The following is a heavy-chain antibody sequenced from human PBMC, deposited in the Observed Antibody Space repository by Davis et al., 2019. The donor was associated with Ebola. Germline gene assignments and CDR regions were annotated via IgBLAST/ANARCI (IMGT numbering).Heavy chain of an antibody. Sequence: PGGSLRLSCAASGFTFNKYWMHWVRQAPGKGLVYVSRISSDGGITSYPDSVKGRFTISRDNSKNTLYLQMDNLRGEDTAVYYCARRPGVTVAGGGPSWYFDLWGRGTLVTV. CDR1: GFTFNKYW. J-gene: IGHJ2*01. CDR2: ISSDGGIT. V-gene: IGHV3-74*01. D-gene: IGHD6-19*01. CDR3: ARRPGVTVAGGGPSWYFDL.